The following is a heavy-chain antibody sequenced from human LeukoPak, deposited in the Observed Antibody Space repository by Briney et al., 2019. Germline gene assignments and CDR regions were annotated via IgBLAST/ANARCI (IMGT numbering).Heavy chain of an antibody. D-gene: IGHD4-17*01. J-gene: IGHJ4*02. V-gene: IGHV3-64*01. CDR2: ISSNGGSK. Sequence: GGSLRLSCAASGFTFSSYDMYWVRQAPGKGLEYVSGISSNGGSKYYANSVKGRFTISRDNSKNTLYLQMGSLRVEDMAVYYCARAYDHDYGDYYFDYWGQGTLVTVSS. CDR3: ARAYDHDYGDYYFDY. CDR1: GFTFSSYD.